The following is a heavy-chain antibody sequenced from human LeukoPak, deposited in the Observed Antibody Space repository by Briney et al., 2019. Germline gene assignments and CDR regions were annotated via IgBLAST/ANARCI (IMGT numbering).Heavy chain of an antibody. V-gene: IGHV4-34*01. D-gene: IGHD3-10*01. CDR1: GGSFSGYY. CDR3: ARGRVRGVIDY. J-gene: IGHJ4*02. CDR2: INHSGST. Sequence: PSENLSLTCAVSGGSFSGYYWSWIRQPPGKGLEWIGEINHSGSTNYNPSLKSRVTISVDTSKNQFSLKLSSVTAADTAVYYCARGRVRGVIDYWGQGTLVTVSS.